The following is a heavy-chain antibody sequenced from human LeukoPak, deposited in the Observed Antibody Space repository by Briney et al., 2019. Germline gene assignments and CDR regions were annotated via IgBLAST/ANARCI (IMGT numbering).Heavy chain of an antibody. CDR2: IYSSGST. CDR1: AGSISNYY. D-gene: IGHD3-22*01. CDR3: ARLSSGRPHEYFQH. V-gene: IGHV4-59*01. J-gene: IGHJ1*01. Sequence: SETLSLTCTVSAGSISNYYWSWVRQPPGKGLEWIAYIYSSGSTNYNPFLKSRATISLDTSKNQFSLKLTSVTAADTAVYYCARLSSGRPHEYFQHWGQGTLVTVSS.